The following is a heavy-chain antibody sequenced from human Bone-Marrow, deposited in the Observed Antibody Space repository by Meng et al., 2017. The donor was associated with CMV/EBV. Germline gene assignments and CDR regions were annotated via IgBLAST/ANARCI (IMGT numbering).Heavy chain of an antibody. CDR2: MNPNSGNT. D-gene: IGHD2-2*02. CDR3: ARGREGYCSSTSCYTGFAY. J-gene: IGHJ4*02. V-gene: IGHV1-8*01. Sequence: ASVKVSCKASGYTFTSYDINWVRQATGQGLEWMGWMNPNSGNTGYAQKFQGRVTMTRNTSISTAYMELSSLRSEDTAVYYCARGREGYCSSTSCYTGFAYWGQGTLVTVYS. CDR1: GYTFTSYD.